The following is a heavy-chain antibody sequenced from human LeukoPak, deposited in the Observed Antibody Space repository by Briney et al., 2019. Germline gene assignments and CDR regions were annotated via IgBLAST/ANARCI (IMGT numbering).Heavy chain of an antibody. CDR2: ICGSGGNT. CDR3: AKDQYGGNPQYYFDY. J-gene: IGHJ4*02. D-gene: IGHD4-23*01. Sequence: GGSLRLSCAASGFTFSSYAMSWVRQAPGKGLDWVSAICGSGGNTYYADSEKGRFTISRDNSKNTLYLQMNSLRAEDTAVYYCAKDQYGGNPQYYFDYWGQGTLVTVSS. CDR1: GFTFSSYA. V-gene: IGHV3-23*01.